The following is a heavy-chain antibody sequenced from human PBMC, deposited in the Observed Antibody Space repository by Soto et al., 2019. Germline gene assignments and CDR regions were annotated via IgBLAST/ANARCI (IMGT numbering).Heavy chain of an antibody. CDR2: IYYSGST. D-gene: IGHD6-13*01. V-gene: IGHV4-59*01. CDR3: ARSIAAAGKWYYYYYGMDV. Sequence: SETLSLTCTVSGGSISSYYWSWIRQPPGQGLEWIGYIYYSGSTNYNPSLKSRVTISVDTSKNQFSLKLSSVTAADTAVYYCARSIAAAGKWYYYYYGMDVWGQGTTVT. CDR1: GGSISSYY. J-gene: IGHJ6*02.